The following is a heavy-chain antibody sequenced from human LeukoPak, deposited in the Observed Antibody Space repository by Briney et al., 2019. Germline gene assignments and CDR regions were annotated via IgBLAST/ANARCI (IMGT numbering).Heavy chain of an antibody. CDR2: ISGSGDGT. D-gene: IGHD3-22*01. CDR1: GFTFSNYG. Sequence: GGSLRLSCAASGFTFSNYGMSWVRQAPGKGLEWVSVISGSGDGTYYAASMEGRFTISRDNSKNTLYLQMYSLRAEDTAVYYCAEDSSGYYGVFDYWGQGTLVTVSS. V-gene: IGHV3-23*01. J-gene: IGHJ4*02. CDR3: AEDSSGYYGVFDY.